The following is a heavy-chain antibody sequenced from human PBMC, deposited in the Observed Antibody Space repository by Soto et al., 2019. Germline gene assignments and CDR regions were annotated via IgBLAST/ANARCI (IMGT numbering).Heavy chain of an antibody. CDR3: ARDRGAV. Sequence: QVQLVQSGAEVKKPGSSVKVSCKASAGTFSSYALNWVRQAPGQGLEWMGGIIASFGTADYAQKFQGRVTITADESTSTADMELRSLRSEYTAVYYCARDRGAVWGQGTLVTVSS. J-gene: IGHJ4*02. V-gene: IGHV1-69*01. D-gene: IGHD3-10*01. CDR2: IIASFGTA. CDR1: AGTFSSYA.